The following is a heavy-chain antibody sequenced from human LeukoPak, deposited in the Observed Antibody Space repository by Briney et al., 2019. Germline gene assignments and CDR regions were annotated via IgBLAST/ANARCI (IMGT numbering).Heavy chain of an antibody. CDR2: INPNSGDR. J-gene: IGHJ4*02. V-gene: IGHV1-2*02. Sequence: ASVKVSCTASGYTFTSYYMHWVRQAPGQGLERMGWINPNSGDRNYAQKFQGRVTMTRDTSISTAYMELSRLRSDDTAVYYCARVYDIFGAGSHSDFWGQGTLVTVSS. CDR1: GYTFTSYY. D-gene: IGHD3-10*01. CDR3: ARVYDIFGAGSHSDF.